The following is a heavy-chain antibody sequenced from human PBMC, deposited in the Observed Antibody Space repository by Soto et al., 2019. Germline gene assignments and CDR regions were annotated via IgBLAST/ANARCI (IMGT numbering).Heavy chain of an antibody. CDR3: AKGGNGWFDP. CDR2: ISGSGGST. D-gene: IGHD3-10*01. CDR1: GFTFSSCA. Sequence: EVQLLESGGGLVQPGGSLRLSCAASGFTFSSCAMSWVRQAPGKGLEWVSAISGSGGSTYYADSVKGRFTISRDNSKNTLYVQMNSLRVEDTAVYYCAKGGNGWFDPWGQGTLVTVSS. J-gene: IGHJ5*02. V-gene: IGHV3-23*01.